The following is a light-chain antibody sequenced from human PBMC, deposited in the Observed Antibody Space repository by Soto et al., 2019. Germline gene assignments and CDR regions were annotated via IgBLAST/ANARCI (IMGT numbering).Light chain of an antibody. CDR2: AAS. CDR1: QSVSGN. Sequence: EVVMTQSPATLSVSPGERATLSCRASQSVSGNLAWYQQKPGQAPRLLIYAASTRATGIPVRFSGSGSGTEFTLTISSLQPEDFATYYCQQSYSTLGITFGQGTRLEIK. J-gene: IGKJ5*01. V-gene: IGKV3-15*01. CDR3: QQSYSTLGIT.